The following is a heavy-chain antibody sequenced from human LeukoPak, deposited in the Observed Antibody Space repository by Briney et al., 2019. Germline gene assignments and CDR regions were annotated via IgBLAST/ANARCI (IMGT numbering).Heavy chain of an antibody. CDR1: GFTFSDFY. V-gene: IGHV3-11*04. D-gene: IGHD3-22*01. CDR3: AKYMYDSFDY. CDR2: ISSSGRSI. J-gene: IGHJ4*02. Sequence: GGSMRLSCAASGFTFSDFYMTWIRQAPGKGLEWVSSISSSGRSIYYADSVKGRFTISRDNAKNSLYLQMNSLRAEDTAVYYCAKYMYDSFDYWGQGTLVTVSS.